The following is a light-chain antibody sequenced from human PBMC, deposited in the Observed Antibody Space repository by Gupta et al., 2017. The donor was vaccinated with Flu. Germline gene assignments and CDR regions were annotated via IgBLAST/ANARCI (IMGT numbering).Light chain of an antibody. CDR2: GND. V-gene: IGLV1-40*01. Sequence: SANIRADYDGHRYQQLPRTAPKLLIYGNDKRPSGVPNRFCCSKSSTSASLAITGLQAEDEAEYYCQSEDSSRSAWVFGGGTKLTVL. CDR3: QSEDSSRSAWV. CDR1: SANIRADYD. J-gene: IGLJ2*01.